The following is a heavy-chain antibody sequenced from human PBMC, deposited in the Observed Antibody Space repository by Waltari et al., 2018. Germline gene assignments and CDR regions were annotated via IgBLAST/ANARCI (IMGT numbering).Heavy chain of an antibody. V-gene: IGHV3-9*03. CDR3: AKEGSSSDPYFDY. Sequence: EVQLVESGGGLVQLGRSLRLSCAASGFTFDDYAMHWVLQAPGKGLEWVSGISWNSGSIGYADSVKGRFTISRDNAKNSLYLQMNSLRAEDMALYYCAKEGSSSDPYFDYWGQGTLVTVSS. D-gene: IGHD6-6*01. CDR1: GFTFDDYA. CDR2: ISWNSGSI. J-gene: IGHJ4*02.